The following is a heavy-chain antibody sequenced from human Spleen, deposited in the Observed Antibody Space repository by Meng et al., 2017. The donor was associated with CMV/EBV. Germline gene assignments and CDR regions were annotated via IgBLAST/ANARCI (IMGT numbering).Heavy chain of an antibody. CDR3: AREVVAIAYNSSGLGY. J-gene: IGHJ4*02. CDR2: IKQDGSEK. D-gene: IGHD3-16*01. V-gene: IGHV3-7*01. CDR1: GFTFSSYW. Sequence: GESLKISCAASGFTFSSYWMSWVRQAPGKGLEWVANIKQDGSEKYYVDSVKGRFTISRDNAKNSLYLQMNSLRVEDTAVYYCAREVVAIAYNSSGLGYWGQGTLVTVSS.